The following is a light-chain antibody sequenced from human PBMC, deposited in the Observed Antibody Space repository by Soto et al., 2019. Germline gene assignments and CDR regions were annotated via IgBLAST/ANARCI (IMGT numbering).Light chain of an antibody. J-gene: IGLJ1*01. V-gene: IGLV1-40*01. CDR2: ANS. CDR3: QSYDSSLIVSKV. CDR1: SSNIGAGYD. Sequence: QSVLTQPPSVSGAPGQRVTISCSGSSSNIGAGYDVQWYRQFPGTAPKLIIYANSDRPSGVPDQFSGSKSGTSASLAITGLQAEDEADYYCQSYDSSLIVSKVFGTGTKVTVL.